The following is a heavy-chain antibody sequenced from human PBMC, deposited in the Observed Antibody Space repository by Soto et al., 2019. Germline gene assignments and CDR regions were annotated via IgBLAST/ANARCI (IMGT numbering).Heavy chain of an antibody. CDR3: ARVLVSSSQHNWFDP. CDR2: INAGNGNT. D-gene: IGHD6-6*01. Sequence: ASVKVSFKASGYTFTSYAMHWVRQAPGQRLEWMGWINAGNGNTKYSQKFQGRVTITRDTSASTAYMELSSLRSEDTAVYYCARVLVSSSQHNWFDPWGQGTLVTVSS. CDR1: GYTFTSYA. V-gene: IGHV1-3*01. J-gene: IGHJ5*02.